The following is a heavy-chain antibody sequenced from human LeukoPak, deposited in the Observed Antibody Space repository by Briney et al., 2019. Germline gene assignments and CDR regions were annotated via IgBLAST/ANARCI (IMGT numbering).Heavy chain of an antibody. J-gene: IGHJ4*02. CDR1: GYTFTSYD. D-gene: IGHD3-22*01. CDR2: MNPNSGNT. Sequence: ASVKVSCKASGYTFTSYDINWVRQATGQGLEWMGWMNPNSGNTGYAQKFQGRVTMTRNTSISTAYMELSSLRSEDTAVYYCARSSSLVYYYDSSGYSDWGQGTLVTVSS. CDR3: ARSSSLVYYYDSSGYSD. V-gene: IGHV1-8*01.